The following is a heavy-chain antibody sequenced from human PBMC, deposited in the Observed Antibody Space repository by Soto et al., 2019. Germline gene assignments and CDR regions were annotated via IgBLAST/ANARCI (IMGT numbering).Heavy chain of an antibody. CDR2: ISYDGSNK. D-gene: IGHD2-2*01. CDR3: ARDLADIVVVPAAIGVHYYYGMDV. Sequence: QVQLVESGGGVVQPGRSLRLSCAASGFTFSSYAMHWVRQAPGKGLEWVAVISYDGSNKYYADSVKGRFTISRDNSKNTLYLQMNSLRAEDTAVYYCARDLADIVVVPAAIGVHYYYGMDVWGQGTTVTVSS. V-gene: IGHV3-30-3*01. J-gene: IGHJ6*02. CDR1: GFTFSSYA.